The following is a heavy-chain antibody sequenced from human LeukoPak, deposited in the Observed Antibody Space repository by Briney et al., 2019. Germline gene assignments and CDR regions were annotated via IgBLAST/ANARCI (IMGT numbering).Heavy chain of an antibody. J-gene: IGHJ4*02. CDR3: AKDLWKPDY. CDR2: IGVDGVST. V-gene: IGHV3-23*01. Sequence: GGSLRLSCAASGLTFSSYAISWVRQAPGMGLEWVSAIGVDGVSTYYADSVKGRFTFSRDNSKNMLYLQMNSLRAEDTAVYYCAKDLWKPDYWGQGTLVTVSS. D-gene: IGHD1-1*01. CDR1: GLTFSSYA.